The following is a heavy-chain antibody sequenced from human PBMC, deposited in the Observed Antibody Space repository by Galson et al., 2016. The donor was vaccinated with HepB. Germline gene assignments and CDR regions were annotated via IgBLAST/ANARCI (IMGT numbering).Heavy chain of an antibody. CDR2: IYHSGRT. CDR1: GGSITTSRYH. Sequence: SETLSLTCTVSGGSITTSRYHWGWIRQPPGEALEWIGSIYHSGRTCSNPSLKSRVTISIDTSKNQFSLMMTSATASDSALYFCASEGTYCSDGSCYPGPFGYWGQGTLVTVSS. CDR3: ASEGTYCSDGSCYPGPFGY. J-gene: IGHJ4*02. V-gene: IGHV4-39*01. D-gene: IGHD2-15*01.